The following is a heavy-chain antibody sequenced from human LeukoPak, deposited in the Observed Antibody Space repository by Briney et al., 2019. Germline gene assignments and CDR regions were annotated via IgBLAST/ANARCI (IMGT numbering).Heavy chain of an antibody. Sequence: ASVNLSCNASGYTFTSYGISWVRHPQGQGLEWMGWITAYNGNTNYAHTLQGRVTITTDTSTTTPYLDLRSLSSGDAAASYCVRVLSVDHYVSGAFDIWGQGTMVTVSS. CDR2: ITAYNGNT. CDR3: VRVLSVDHYVSGAFDI. J-gene: IGHJ3*02. V-gene: IGHV1-18*01. CDR1: GYTFTSYG. D-gene: IGHD3-16*01.